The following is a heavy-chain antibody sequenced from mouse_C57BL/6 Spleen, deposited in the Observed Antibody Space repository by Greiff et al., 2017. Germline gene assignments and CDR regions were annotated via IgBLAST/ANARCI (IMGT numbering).Heavy chain of an antibody. CDR3: ARGGVFFDY. V-gene: IGHV1-66*01. J-gene: IGHJ2*01. Sequence: QVQLQQSGPELVQPGASVTISCKASGYSFTSYYIHWVKQRPGQGLEWIGWIYPGSGNTKYNEKFKGKATLTADTSSSTAYMQLSSLTSEDSAVYYCARGGVFFDYWGQGTTLTVSS. CDR1: GYSFTSYY. CDR2: IYPGSGNT.